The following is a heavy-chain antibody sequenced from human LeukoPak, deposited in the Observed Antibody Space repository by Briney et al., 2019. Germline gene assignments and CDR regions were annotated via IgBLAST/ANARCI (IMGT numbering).Heavy chain of an antibody. CDR2: IYHSGST. V-gene: IGHV4-38-2*02. Sequence: NPSETLSLTCAVSGYSISSGYYWGWIRQPPGKGLEWIGSIYHSGSTYYNPSLKSRVTISVDTSKNQFSLKLSSVTAADTAVYYCAREMEDSSPGWRYFDLWGRGTLVTVSS. J-gene: IGHJ2*01. CDR3: AREMEDSSPGWRYFDL. D-gene: IGHD6-13*01. CDR1: GYSISSGYY.